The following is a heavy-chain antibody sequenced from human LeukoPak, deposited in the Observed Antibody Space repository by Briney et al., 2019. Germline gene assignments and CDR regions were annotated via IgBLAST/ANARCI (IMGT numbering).Heavy chain of an antibody. CDR1: GFTFANAW. V-gene: IGHV3-15*01. D-gene: IGHD3-10*01. CDR3: TTVIWFGELLGY. CDR2: IQSKIDGGTS. J-gene: IGHJ4*02. Sequence: GSLRPPRATPGFTFANAWMNLGRQASGKGLGGVGRIQSKIDGGTSDYAAPVKGRFTISRDDSKKTLYLQMNSLKTEDTGVYYCTTVIWFGELLGYWGQGMLVTVSS.